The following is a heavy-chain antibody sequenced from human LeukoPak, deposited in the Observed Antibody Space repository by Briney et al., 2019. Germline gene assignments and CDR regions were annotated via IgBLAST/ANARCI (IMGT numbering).Heavy chain of an antibody. CDR3: ARQSSQLRDYYFDY. CDR2: IYYSGST. V-gene: IGHV4-39*01. D-gene: IGHD2-2*01. Sequence: PSETLSLTCTVSGGSISSRSYYWGWIRQPPGKGLEWIGSIYYSGSTYYNPSLKSRVTISVDTSKNQFSLKLSSVTAADTAVYYCARQSSQLRDYYFDYWGQGTLVTVSS. CDR1: GGSISSRSYY. J-gene: IGHJ4*02.